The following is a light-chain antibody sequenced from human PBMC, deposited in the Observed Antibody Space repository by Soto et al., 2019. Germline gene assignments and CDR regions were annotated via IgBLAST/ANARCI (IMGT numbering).Light chain of an antibody. CDR2: AAS. CDR3: QQSYSIPLT. V-gene: IGKV1-39*01. CDR1: QSISSY. J-gene: IGKJ4*01. Sequence: DIQMTQSPSSLSASVGYKVTITCRASQSISSYLNWYQQKPGKAPNRLIYAASTLQSGVPSRFSGTGSGTDFTLTISSLQPEDFATYYCQQSYSIPLTFGGGTKVDIK.